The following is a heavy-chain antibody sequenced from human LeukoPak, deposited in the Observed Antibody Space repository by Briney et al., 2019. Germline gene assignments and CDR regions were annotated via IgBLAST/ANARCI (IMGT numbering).Heavy chain of an antibody. V-gene: IGHV4-31*03. CDR2: IYYSGST. CDR3: ARANDAYCSSTSCFSFDY. J-gene: IGHJ4*02. D-gene: IGHD2-2*01. Sequence: KASETLSLTCTVSGGSITIGGYYWSWIRQHPGKGLEWIGYIYYSGSTNYNPSLKSRVTISADTSKNQFSLKVTSVTAADTAVYYCARANDAYCSSTSCFSFDYWGQGTLVTVSS. CDR1: GGSITIGGYY.